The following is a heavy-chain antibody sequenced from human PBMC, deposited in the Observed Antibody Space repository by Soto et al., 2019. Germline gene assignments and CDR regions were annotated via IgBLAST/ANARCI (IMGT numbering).Heavy chain of an antibody. CDR2: ISGSGGST. Sequence: PGGSLRLSCAASGFTFSSYAMSWVRQAPGKGLEWVSAISGSGGSTYYADSVKGRFTISRDNSKNTLYLQMNSLRAEDTAVYYCAKGLSGSPTTRGMGVWGQGTTVTVSS. V-gene: IGHV3-23*01. D-gene: IGHD1-26*01. CDR1: GFTFSSYA. CDR3: AKGLSGSPTTRGMGV. J-gene: IGHJ6*02.